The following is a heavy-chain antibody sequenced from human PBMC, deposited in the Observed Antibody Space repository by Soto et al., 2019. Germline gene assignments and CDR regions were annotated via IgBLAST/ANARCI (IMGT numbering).Heavy chain of an antibody. CDR1: GYTFTSYG. D-gene: IGHD3-10*01. Sequence: QVQLLQSGAEVKKPGASVKVSCKASGYTFTSYGISWVRQAPGQGLEWMGWISAYNGNTNYAQKFQGKVTMTTDTSTNPPHMELTRLSSAVLAVYYCAEDISCARFGQSNCLNPCAQATLLTLSS. CDR3: AEDISCARFGQSNCLNP. CDR2: ISAYNGNT. J-gene: IGHJ5*02. V-gene: IGHV1-18*03.